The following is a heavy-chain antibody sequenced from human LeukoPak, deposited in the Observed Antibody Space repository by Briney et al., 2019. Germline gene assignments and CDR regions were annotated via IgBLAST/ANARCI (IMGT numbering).Heavy chain of an antibody. CDR3: AKDYSTASYYGSGTYYRPNWFDP. J-gene: IGHJ5*02. V-gene: IGHV3-30*02. Sequence: PGGSLRLSCAASGFTVSSYGMHWVRHAPGKGVGCVAFIRYDGSNKYYADSVKGRFTISRDNSKYTLYLQMNSLRAEDTAVYYCAKDYSTASYYGSGTYYRPNWFDPWGQGTLVTVSS. CDR1: GFTVSSYG. CDR2: IRYDGSNK. D-gene: IGHD3-10*01.